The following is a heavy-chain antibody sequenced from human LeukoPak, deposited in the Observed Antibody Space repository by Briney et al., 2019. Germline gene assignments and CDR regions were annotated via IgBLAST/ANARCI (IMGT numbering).Heavy chain of an antibody. Sequence: GGSLRLSCAASGFTLSSHDMHWVRQTTGTGLEWVSVIGGSGNTYYADSVKGRFTISRDNAKNTLYLQMSSLRAEDTAVYYCARDPGVRGVYYNYFDPWGQGTLVTVSS. CDR1: GFTLSSHD. J-gene: IGHJ5*02. CDR2: IGGSGNT. D-gene: IGHD3-10*01. CDR3: ARDPGVRGVYYNYFDP. V-gene: IGHV3-13*04.